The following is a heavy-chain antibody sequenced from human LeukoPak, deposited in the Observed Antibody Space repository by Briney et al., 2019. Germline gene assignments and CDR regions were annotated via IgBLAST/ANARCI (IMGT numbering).Heavy chain of an antibody. CDR2: INYSGST. V-gene: IGHV4-59*08. CDR1: GGSISSYY. J-gene: IGHJ5*02. CDR3: ARYSSSLGLFDP. D-gene: IGHD6-13*01. Sequence: SETLSLTCTVSGGSISSYYWSWIRQPPGKGLEWIGYINYSGSTNYNPSLKSRVTIPVDTSKNQFSLKLSSVTAADTAVYYCARYSSSLGLFDPWGQGTLVTVSS.